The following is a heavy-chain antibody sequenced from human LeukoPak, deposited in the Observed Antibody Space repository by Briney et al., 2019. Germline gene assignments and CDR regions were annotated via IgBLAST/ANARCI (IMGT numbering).Heavy chain of an antibody. V-gene: IGHV4-59*11. Sequence: SETLSLTCAVSDDSFSSHYWTWIRQTPGKGLEWIGYISYIGSTNYNPSLKSRVTISIDTSRNQFSLRLSSVTATDTAVYYCARDLVTVTKGFDIWGQGTMVSVSS. D-gene: IGHD4-17*01. CDR3: ARDLVTVTKGFDI. J-gene: IGHJ3*02. CDR1: DDSFSSHY. CDR2: ISYIGST.